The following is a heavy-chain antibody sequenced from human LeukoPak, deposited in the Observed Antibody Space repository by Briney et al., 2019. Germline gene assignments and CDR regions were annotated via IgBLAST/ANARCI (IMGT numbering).Heavy chain of an antibody. D-gene: IGHD2-2*01. CDR2: ISSSGGST. Sequence: GGSLRLSCAASGFTFSSYAMNWVRQAPEKGLEWVSSISSSGGSTYYTDSVKGRFTVSRDNSKNTLYLQMSSLRAEDTAIYFCAKEPQHVPSYWYFDLWGRGTLVTVSS. CDR1: GFTFSSYA. J-gene: IGHJ2*01. V-gene: IGHV3-23*01. CDR3: AKEPQHVPSYWYFDL.